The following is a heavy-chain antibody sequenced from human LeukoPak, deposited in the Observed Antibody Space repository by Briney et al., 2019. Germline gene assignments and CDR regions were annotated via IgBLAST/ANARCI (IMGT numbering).Heavy chain of an antibody. CDR3: AKDKWEERGNYYHYFDY. J-gene: IGHJ4*02. V-gene: IGHV3-33*06. Sequence: GGSLRLSCAASGFSFDSHIMHWVRQAPGKGLEWVAGIWYDGSRGHYGDSAEGRFSVSRDNSRNTLDLQMNSLTAEDTAVYYCAKDKWEERGNYYHYFDYWGQGILVTVSS. D-gene: IGHD1-26*01. CDR1: GFSFDSHI. CDR2: IWYDGSRG.